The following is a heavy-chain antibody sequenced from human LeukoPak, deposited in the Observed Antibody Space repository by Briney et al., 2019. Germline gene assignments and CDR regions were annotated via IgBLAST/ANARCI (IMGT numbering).Heavy chain of an antibody. D-gene: IGHD2-15*01. CDR1: GGTFSSYA. V-gene: IGHV1-69*13. CDR2: IIPIFGTA. J-gene: IGHJ4*02. CDR3: ARGSLGYCSGGSCPRGIDY. Sequence: SVKVSCKASGGTFSSYAISWVRQAPGQGLEWMGGIIPIFGTANYAQKFQGRVTITADESTSTAYMELSSLRSEDTAVYYCARGSLGYCSGGSCPRGIDYWGQGTLVTVSS.